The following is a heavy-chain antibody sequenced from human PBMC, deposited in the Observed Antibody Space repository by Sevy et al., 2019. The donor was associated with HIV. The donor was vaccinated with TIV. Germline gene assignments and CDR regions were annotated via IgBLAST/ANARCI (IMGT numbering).Heavy chain of an antibody. CDR2: IRGTGET. J-gene: IGHJ5*01. CDR1: GFTFDDYA. CDR3: AKDGSRIWNRHNWFDS. V-gene: IGHV3-23*01. Sequence: GGSLRLSCAASGFTFDDYALSWVRQAPGMGLEWVSSIRGTGETYYTDSVKGRFTVSRENSKTTMFLQMIGLRAEDTAVYYCAKDGSRIWNRHNWFDSWGQGTLVTVSS. D-gene: IGHD3-3*01.